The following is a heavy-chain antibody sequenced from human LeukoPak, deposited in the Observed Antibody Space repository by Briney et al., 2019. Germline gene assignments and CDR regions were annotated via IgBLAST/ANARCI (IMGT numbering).Heavy chain of an antibody. CDR2: IYYSGST. D-gene: IGHD3-3*01. CDR1: GGSISSYY. J-gene: IGHJ5*02. V-gene: IGHV4-39*07. Sequence: SETLSLTCTVSGGSISSYYWGWIRQPPGKGLEWIGSIYYSGSTYYNPSLKSRVTISVDTSKNQFSLKLSSVTAADTAVYYCARDGVNGFDPWGQGTLVTVSS. CDR3: ARDGVNGFDP.